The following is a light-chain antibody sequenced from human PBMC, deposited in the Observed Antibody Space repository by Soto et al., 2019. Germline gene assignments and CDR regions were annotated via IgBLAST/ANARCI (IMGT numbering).Light chain of an antibody. CDR3: QHYGRSPIT. V-gene: IGKV3-20*01. Sequence: EIVLTQSPGTLSLSPGERATLSCRASQSVSSSYLAWYQQKPGLAPRLLISGASSRATGIPDRFSGSGSATDFTLTISRLEPEDFALYYCQHYGRSPITFGQGTRLEIK. J-gene: IGKJ5*01. CDR2: GAS. CDR1: QSVSSSY.